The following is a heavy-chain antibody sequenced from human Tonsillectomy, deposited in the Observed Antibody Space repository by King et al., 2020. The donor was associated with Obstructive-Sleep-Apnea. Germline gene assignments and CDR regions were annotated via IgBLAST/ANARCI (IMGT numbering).Heavy chain of an antibody. CDR1: GFTFSTYA. CDR3: ARVAYVWGSYRYTAPVDY. Sequence: HVQLVESGGGVVQPGRSLRLSCAASGFTFSTYAMHWVRQAPGKGLEWVAIISYDGTNKYHADSVKGRFTISRDNSKNTLYLQMNSLTADDTAVYYCARVAYVWGSYRYTAPVDYWGQGTLVTVSA. CDR2: ISYDGTNK. V-gene: IGHV3-30*04. J-gene: IGHJ4*02. D-gene: IGHD3-16*02.